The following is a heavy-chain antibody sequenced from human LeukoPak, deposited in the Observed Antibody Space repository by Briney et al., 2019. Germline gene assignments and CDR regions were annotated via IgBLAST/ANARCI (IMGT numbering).Heavy chain of an antibody. CDR2: ISSSSSTI. V-gene: IGHV3-48*01. CDR1: GSTVSSNY. CDR3: ARVKYDFWSGYLDAFDI. Sequence: GGSLRLSCGVSGSTVSSNYMSWVRQAPGKGLEWVSYISSSSSTIYYADSVKGRFTISRDNAKNSLYLQMNSLRAEDTAVYYCARVKYDFWSGYLDAFDIWGQGTMVTVSS. J-gene: IGHJ3*02. D-gene: IGHD3-3*01.